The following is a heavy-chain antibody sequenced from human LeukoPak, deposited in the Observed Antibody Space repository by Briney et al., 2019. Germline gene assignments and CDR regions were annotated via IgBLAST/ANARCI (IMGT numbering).Heavy chain of an antibody. D-gene: IGHD1-26*01. J-gene: IGHJ4*02. CDR2: INPNSGGT. V-gene: IGHV1-2*02. CDR3: ARDLNILGSYYLDY. CDR1: GGTFSNYA. Sequence: GSSVKVSCKASGGTFSNYAISWVRQAPGQGLEWMGWINPNSGGTNYAQKFQGRVTMTRDTSISTAYMELSRLRSDDTAVYYCARDLNILGSYYLDYWGQGTLVTVSS.